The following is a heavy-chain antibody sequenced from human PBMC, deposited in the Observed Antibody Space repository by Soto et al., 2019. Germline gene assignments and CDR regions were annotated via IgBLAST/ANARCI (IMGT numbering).Heavy chain of an antibody. CDR2: IYYSGST. J-gene: IGHJ5*02. V-gene: IGHV4-59*01. CDR1: GGSISSYY. D-gene: IGHD3-22*01. Sequence: SETLSLTCTVSGGSISSYYWSWIRQPPGKGLEWIGYIYYSGSTNYNPSLKSRVTISVDTSKNQFSLKLSSVTAADTAVYYCARSITYYYDSSGYWRENWFDPWGQGTLVTVPS. CDR3: ARSITYYYDSSGYWRENWFDP.